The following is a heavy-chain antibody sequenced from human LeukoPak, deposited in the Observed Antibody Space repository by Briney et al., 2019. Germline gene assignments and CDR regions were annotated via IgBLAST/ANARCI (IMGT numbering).Heavy chain of an antibody. D-gene: IGHD6-13*01. Sequence: PGGSLRLSCAASGFTFSSYSMNWVRQAPGKGLEWVSSISSSSSYIYYADSVKGRFTISRDNAKNSLYLQMNSLRAEDTAVYYCARALGIAAAGTAHYYGMDVWGQGTTVTVSS. CDR1: GFTFSSYS. CDR2: ISSSSSYI. V-gene: IGHV3-21*01. CDR3: ARALGIAAAGTAHYYGMDV. J-gene: IGHJ6*02.